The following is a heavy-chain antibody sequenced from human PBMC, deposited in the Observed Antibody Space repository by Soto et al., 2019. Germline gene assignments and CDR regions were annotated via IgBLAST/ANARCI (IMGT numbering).Heavy chain of an antibody. V-gene: IGHV3-23*01. CDR3: GKRSDIVVVPADNHDY. D-gene: IGHD2-2*01. Sequence: EVQLFESGGGLVQPEGSLRLSCAASGFTFSSYAMSWVRQAPGKGLEWVSAISGSGGSTYYADSVKGRFTISRDNSKNTLYLQMNSVRAEDRAAYYCGKRSDIVVVPADNHDYWGQGTLVTVSS. J-gene: IGHJ4*02. CDR2: ISGSGGST. CDR1: GFTFSSYA.